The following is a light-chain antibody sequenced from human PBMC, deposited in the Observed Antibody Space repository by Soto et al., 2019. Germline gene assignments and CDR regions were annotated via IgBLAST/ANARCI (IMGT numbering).Light chain of an antibody. CDR1: QSVSSSY. V-gene: IGKV3-20*01. CDR2: RAS. J-gene: IGKJ1*01. Sequence: EIVLTQSPGTLSLSPGERATLSCRASQSVSSSYLAWYQQKPGQAPRLLIYRASTRATGVPGRFSASGSGTDFTLTISSLQSEDSAVYYCQQYSKWPPWKFGPVTKVDIK. CDR3: QQYSKWPPWK.